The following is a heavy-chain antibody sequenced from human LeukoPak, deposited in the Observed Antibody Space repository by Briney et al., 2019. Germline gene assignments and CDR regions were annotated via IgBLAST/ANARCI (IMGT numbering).Heavy chain of an antibody. Sequence: GGSLRLSCAASGFTFSRLAMTWVRQAPGKGLEWVSTISASGPYYADAVRGRFTISRDNSRNTLSLQMDSLRAEDTAVYYCARDVTDCSSTSCPDYWGQGTLVTVSS. V-gene: IGHV3-23*01. CDR3: ARDVTDCSSTSCPDY. D-gene: IGHD2-2*01. CDR1: GFTFSRLA. CDR2: ISASGP. J-gene: IGHJ4*02.